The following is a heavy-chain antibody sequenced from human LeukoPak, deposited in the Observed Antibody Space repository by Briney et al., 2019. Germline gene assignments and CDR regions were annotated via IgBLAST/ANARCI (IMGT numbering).Heavy chain of an antibody. CDR1: GGSISNYY. CDR3: TRIFYYGTRGYYPDF. D-gene: IGHD3-22*01. CDR2: IYYSGNT. J-gene: IGHJ4*02. V-gene: IGHV4-59*01. Sequence: ASETLSLTCTVSGGSISNYYWSWIRQPPRKGLEWIGYIYYSGNTNYNPSLKSRVTISVDTSKNQFSLKLNSVTAADTAVYYCTRIFYYGTRGYYPDFWGQGTLVSVSS.